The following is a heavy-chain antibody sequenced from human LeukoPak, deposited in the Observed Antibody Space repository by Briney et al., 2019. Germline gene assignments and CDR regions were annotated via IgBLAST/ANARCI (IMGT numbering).Heavy chain of an antibody. Sequence: ASVKVSCKISGYTLTDLSMHWVRQAPGKGLEWMGGFDPDDGGTIYAQKFQGRVTMTEDTSTTTAYMELSSLRSEDTAVYYCATIPSSGWDGPTRRPFNYWGQGTLATV. V-gene: IGHV1-24*01. D-gene: IGHD6-19*01. CDR2: FDPDDGGT. CDR1: GYTLTDLS. J-gene: IGHJ4*02. CDR3: ATIPSSGWDGPTRRPFNY.